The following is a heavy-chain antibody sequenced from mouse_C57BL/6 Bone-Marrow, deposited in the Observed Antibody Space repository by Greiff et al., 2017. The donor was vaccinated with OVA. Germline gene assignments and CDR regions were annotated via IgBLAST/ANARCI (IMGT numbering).Heavy chain of an antibody. D-gene: IGHD2-4*01. Sequence: QVHVKQSGAELVRPGASVKLSCKASGYTFTDYYINWVKQRPGQGLEWIARIYPGSGNTYYNEKFKGKATLTAEKSSSTAYMQLSSLTSEDSAVYFCAREDDYEDYFDYWGQGTTLTVSS. CDR1: GYTFTDYY. V-gene: IGHV1-76*01. CDR3: AREDDYEDYFDY. CDR2: IYPGSGNT. J-gene: IGHJ2*01.